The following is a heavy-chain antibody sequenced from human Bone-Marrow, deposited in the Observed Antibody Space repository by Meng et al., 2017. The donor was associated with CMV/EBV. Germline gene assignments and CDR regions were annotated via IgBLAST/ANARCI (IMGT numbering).Heavy chain of an antibody. D-gene: IGHD3-3*01. V-gene: IGHV4-39*01. Sequence: SETLSLTCTVSGGSISSSSYYWGWIRQPPGKGLEWIGSIYYSGSTYYNPSLKSRVTISVDTSKNQFSLKLSSVTAADTAVYYCARGLGFWSGSCMDVWGQGTTVTVSS. CDR2: IYYSGST. J-gene: IGHJ6*02. CDR1: GGSISSSSYY. CDR3: ARGLGFWSGSCMDV.